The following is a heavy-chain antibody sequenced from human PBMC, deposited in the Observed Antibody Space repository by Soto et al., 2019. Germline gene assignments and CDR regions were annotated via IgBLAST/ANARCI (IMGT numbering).Heavy chain of an antibody. CDR2: IHSDGSST. Sequence: EVQLVESGGGLVRPGGSLRLSCAASGFTFSYYWMHWVRQAPGKGLVWVSRIHSDGSSTTYADFVKGRFIISRDDARNTVDLQMNCVRVEDTAVYYCARGDRGSFDLWGQGTVATVSS. CDR3: ARGDRGSFDL. CDR1: GFTFSYYW. V-gene: IGHV3-74*01. J-gene: IGHJ3*01. D-gene: IGHD1-26*01.